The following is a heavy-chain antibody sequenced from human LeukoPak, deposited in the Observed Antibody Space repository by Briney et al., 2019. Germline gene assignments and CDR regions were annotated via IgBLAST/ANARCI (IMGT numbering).Heavy chain of an antibody. V-gene: IGHV4-59*01. J-gene: IGHJ5*02. CDR1: GGSISSYY. CDR3: ARIRRNWFDP. Sequence: SETLSLTCTVSGGSISSYYRSWIRQPPGKGLEWIGYIYYSGSTNYNPSLKSRVTISVDTSKNQFSLKLSSVTAADTAVYYCARIRRNWFDPWGQGTLVTVSS. CDR2: IYYSGST.